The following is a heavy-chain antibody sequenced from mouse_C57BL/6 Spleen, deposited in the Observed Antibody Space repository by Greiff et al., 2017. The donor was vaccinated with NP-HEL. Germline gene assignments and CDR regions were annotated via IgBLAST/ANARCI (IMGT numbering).Heavy chain of an antibody. CDR1: GYAFSSSW. J-gene: IGHJ4*01. CDR3: ARSGITTAWDY. CDR2: IYPGDGDT. Sequence: VQVVESGPELVKPGASVKISCKASGYAFSSSWMNWVKQRPGKGLEWIGRIYPGDGDTNYNGKFKGKATLTADKSSSTAYMQLSSLTSEDSAVYFCARSGITTAWDYWGQGTSVTVSS. D-gene: IGHD1-2*01. V-gene: IGHV1-82*01.